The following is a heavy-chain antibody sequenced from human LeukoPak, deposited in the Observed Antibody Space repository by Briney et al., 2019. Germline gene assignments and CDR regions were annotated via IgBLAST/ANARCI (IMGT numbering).Heavy chain of an antibody. V-gene: IGHV3-23*01. CDR3: AKSGWALWFGGHIDY. CDR1: GFTFGSYA. D-gene: IGHD3-10*01. Sequence: GGSLRLSCTASGFTFGSYAMSWVRQAPGKGLEWVSAISGSGGSTYYADSVKGRFTISRDNSKNTLYLQMNSLRAEDTAVYYCAKSGWALWFGGHIDYWGQGTLVTVSS. CDR2: ISGSGGST. J-gene: IGHJ4*02.